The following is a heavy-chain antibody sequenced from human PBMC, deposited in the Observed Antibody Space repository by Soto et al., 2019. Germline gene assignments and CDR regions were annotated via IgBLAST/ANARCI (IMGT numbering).Heavy chain of an antibody. D-gene: IGHD3-10*01. Sequence: GASLKISCKGSGYVFTTYWIGWVRQMPGTGLEWMGIVYAADSDTKYSPSFQGQVTTSADRSITTAYLQWSSLKASDTAMYYCTRHGGSGNYYTIDQWGQGTLVTVAS. CDR1: GYVFTTYW. V-gene: IGHV5-51*01. J-gene: IGHJ4*02. CDR2: VYAADSDT. CDR3: TRHGGSGNYYTIDQ.